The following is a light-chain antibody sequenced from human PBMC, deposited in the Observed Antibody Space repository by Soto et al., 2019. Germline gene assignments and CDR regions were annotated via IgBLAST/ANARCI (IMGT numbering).Light chain of an antibody. J-gene: IGKJ2*01. CDR3: QQYNSLPYT. Sequence: DIQMTQSPSSLSASVGDRVTITCRASQGIRNYLAWFQQKPGNAPKSLIFAAFTLQNGVPSKFSGSGSGTDFPLTISSQQPEDSATYFCQQYNSLPYTFGQGTKLEIK. CDR1: QGIRNY. CDR2: AAF. V-gene: IGKV1-16*02.